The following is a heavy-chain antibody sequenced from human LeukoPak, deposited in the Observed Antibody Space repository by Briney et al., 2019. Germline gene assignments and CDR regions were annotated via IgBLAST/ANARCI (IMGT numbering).Heavy chain of an antibody. CDR2: IIPIFGTA. J-gene: IGHJ1*01. CDR3: ARPPSFWSGYDEYFQH. CDR1: GGTFSSYA. Sequence: GASVKVSCKASGGTFSSYAISWVRQAPGQGLEWMGGIIPIFGTANYAQKFQGRVTITADESTSTAYMELSSLRSEDTAVYYCARPPSFWSGYDEYFQHWGQGTLVTVSS. V-gene: IGHV1-69*13. D-gene: IGHD3-3*01.